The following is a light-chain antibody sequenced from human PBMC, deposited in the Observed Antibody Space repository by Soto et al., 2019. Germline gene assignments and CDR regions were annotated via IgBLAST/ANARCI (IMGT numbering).Light chain of an antibody. CDR3: SSYTTSNTRQIV. CDR2: DVS. J-gene: IGLJ1*01. V-gene: IGLV2-14*03. CDR1: SSDVGGYNY. Sequence: QSALTQPASVSGSPGQSITISCTGTSSDVGGYNYVSWYQHHPGRAHKLMIYDVSNRPSGVSNHFSGSKSGNTASLTISWLQPEDEADYYCSSYTTSNTRQIVLGTGTKVTVL.